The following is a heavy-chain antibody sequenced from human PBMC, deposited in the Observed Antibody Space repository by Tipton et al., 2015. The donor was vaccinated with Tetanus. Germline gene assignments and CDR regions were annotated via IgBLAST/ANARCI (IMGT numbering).Heavy chain of an antibody. CDR1: GDSISSGPYS. J-gene: IGHJ6*02. V-gene: IGHV4-31*02. D-gene: IGHD7-27*01. CDR2: IYYSGTS. Sequence: LRLSCTVSGDSISSGPYSWSWLRQHPGKGLELIGYIYYSGTSYISPSLTRRVSIAVDTSRNQFSLNLTSVTVADSAVYYCVTNWGSVNYGLDVWGQGTTVTVSS. CDR3: VTNWGSVNYGLDV.